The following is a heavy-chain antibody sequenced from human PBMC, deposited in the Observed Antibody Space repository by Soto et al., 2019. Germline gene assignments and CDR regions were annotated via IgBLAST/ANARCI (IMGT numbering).Heavy chain of an antibody. J-gene: IGHJ4*02. CDR3: ARVEYYDFWSGYSP. Sequence: PSETLSLTCAVYGGSFSGYYWSWIRQPPGKGLEWIGETNHSGSTNYNPSLKSRVTISVDTSKNQFSLKLGSVTAADTAVYYCARVEYYDFWSGYSPWGQGTLVTVSS. CDR1: GGSFSGYY. CDR2: TNHSGST. D-gene: IGHD3-3*01. V-gene: IGHV4-34*01.